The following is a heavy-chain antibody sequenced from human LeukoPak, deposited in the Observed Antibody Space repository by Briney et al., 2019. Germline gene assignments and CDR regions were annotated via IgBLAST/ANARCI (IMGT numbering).Heavy chain of an antibody. CDR3: ARQSRTRYCSSTSCSFQH. D-gene: IGHD2-2*01. Sequence: GESLKISCQGSGYSFTSYWIGWVRQMPGKGLEWMGIIYPGDSDTRYSPSFQGQVTISADKSISTAYLQWSSLKASDTAMYYCARQSRTRYCSSTSCSFQHWGQGTLVTVSS. CDR1: GYSFTSYW. CDR2: IYPGDSDT. J-gene: IGHJ1*01. V-gene: IGHV5-51*01.